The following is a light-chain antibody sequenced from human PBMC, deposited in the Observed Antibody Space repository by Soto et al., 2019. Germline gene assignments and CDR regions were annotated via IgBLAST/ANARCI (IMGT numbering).Light chain of an antibody. CDR1: SSDIDGYNY. CDR2: EVS. J-gene: IGLJ2*01. CDR3: SSYTGSNVI. Sequence: QSALTQPPSASGSPGQSVTISCTGTSSDIDGYNYVSWYQKHPGKVPKLVIYEVSKRPSGVPDRFSASRSGNTASLTVSGLLPEDEADYYCSSYTGSNVIFGGGTQLTVL. V-gene: IGLV2-8*01.